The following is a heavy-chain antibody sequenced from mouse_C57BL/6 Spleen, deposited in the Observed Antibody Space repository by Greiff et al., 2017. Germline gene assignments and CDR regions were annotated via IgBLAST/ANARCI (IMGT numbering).Heavy chain of an antibody. V-gene: IGHV1-55*01. D-gene: IGHD2-5*01. Sequence: VQLQQPGAELVKPGASVKMSCKASGYTFTSYWITWVKQRPGQGLEWIGDIYPGSGSTNYNEKFKSKATLTVDTSSSTAYMQLSSLTSEDSAVYYCASPSYYSNYDAMDYGGQGTSVTVSS. CDR1: GYTFTSYW. CDR3: ASPSYYSNYDAMDY. CDR2: IYPGSGST. J-gene: IGHJ4*01.